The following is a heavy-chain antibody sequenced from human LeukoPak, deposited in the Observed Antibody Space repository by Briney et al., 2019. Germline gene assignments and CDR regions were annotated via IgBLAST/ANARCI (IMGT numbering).Heavy chain of an antibody. D-gene: IGHD3-22*01. CDR2: INPNSGGT. CDR1: GYTFTGYY. Sequence: GASVKVSCKASGYTFTGYYMHWVRQAPGQGLEWMGWINPNSGGTNYAQKFQGRVTMTRDTSISTAYMELSRLRSDDTAVYYCARSEYFYDSSSYYYSFDYWGQGTLVTVSS. CDR3: ARSEYFYDSSSYYYSFDY. V-gene: IGHV1-2*02. J-gene: IGHJ4*02.